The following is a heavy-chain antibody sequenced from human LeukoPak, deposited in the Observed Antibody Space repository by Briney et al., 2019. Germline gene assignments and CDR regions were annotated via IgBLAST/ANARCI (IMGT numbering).Heavy chain of an antibody. Sequence: GGSLRLSCAASGFTFSDYYMSWIRQAPGKGLEWISYICDSGRTIYYADSVKGRFTISRDNAKNSVYLQMNNLGAEDTAMYYCARGLGYCTSTTCLLPFDYWGQGTLVTVSS. V-gene: IGHV3-11*01. CDR3: ARGLGYCTSTTCLLPFDY. CDR2: ICDSGRTI. J-gene: IGHJ4*02. D-gene: IGHD2-2*01. CDR1: GFTFSDYY.